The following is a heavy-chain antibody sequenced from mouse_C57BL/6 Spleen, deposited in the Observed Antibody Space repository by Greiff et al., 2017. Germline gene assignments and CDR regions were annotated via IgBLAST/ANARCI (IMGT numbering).Heavy chain of an antibody. D-gene: IGHD2-2*01. Sequence: QVQLQQPGAELVRPGTSVKLSCKASGYTFTSYWMHWVKQRPGQGLEWIGVIDPSDSYTNYNQKFKGKATLTVDTSSSTAYMQLSSLTSEDSAVYYCARGRLRDWYFDVWGTGTTVTVSS. CDR3: ARGRLRDWYFDV. V-gene: IGHV1-59*01. CDR2: IDPSDSYT. J-gene: IGHJ1*03. CDR1: GYTFTSYW.